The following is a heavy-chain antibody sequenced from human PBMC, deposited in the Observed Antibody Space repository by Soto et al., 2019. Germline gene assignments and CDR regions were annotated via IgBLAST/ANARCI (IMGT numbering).Heavy chain of an antibody. CDR1: GFTFSSYD. CDR3: ARDGLDSSSWYGGYYYYGMDV. CDR2: ISYDGSNK. V-gene: IGHV3-30*03. D-gene: IGHD6-13*01. J-gene: IGHJ6*02. Sequence: GGSLRLSCAASGFTFSSYDIHWVRQAPGKGLEWVALISYDGSNKYYADSVKGRFTISRDNSKNTLYLQMNSLRAEDTAVYYCARDGLDSSSWYGGYYYYGMDVWGQGTTVTVSS.